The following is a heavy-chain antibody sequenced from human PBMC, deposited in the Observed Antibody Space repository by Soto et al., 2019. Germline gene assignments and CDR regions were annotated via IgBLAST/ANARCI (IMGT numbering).Heavy chain of an antibody. V-gene: IGHV4-39*01. CDR1: GGSISSSSYY. J-gene: IGHJ5*02. CDR2: IYYSGST. D-gene: IGHD6-13*01. Sequence: SETLSLTCTVSGGSISSSSYYWGWIRQPPGKGLEWIGSIYYSGSTYYNPSLKSRVTISVDTSKNQFSLKLSSVTAADTAVYYCARARIAGNWFDPWGQGTLVTVSS. CDR3: ARARIAGNWFDP.